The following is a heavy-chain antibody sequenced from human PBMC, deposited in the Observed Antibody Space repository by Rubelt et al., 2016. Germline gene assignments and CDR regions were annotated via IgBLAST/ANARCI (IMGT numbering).Heavy chain of an antibody. CDR3: ARGGTTNWFDP. CDR2: IYYSGST. Sequence: QVQLQESGPGLVKPSETLSLTCTVSGGALSSYYWSWIRQPPGKGLEWIGYIYYSGSTSYTPSLKSRVTISVDTSKNQFSLKLTSVTAADTAVYYCARGGTTNWFDPWGQGTLVTVSS. J-gene: IGHJ5*02. D-gene: IGHD4-17*01. V-gene: IGHV4-59*01. CDR1: GGALSSYY.